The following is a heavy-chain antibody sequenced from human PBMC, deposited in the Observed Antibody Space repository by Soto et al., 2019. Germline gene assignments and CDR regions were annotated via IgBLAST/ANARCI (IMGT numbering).Heavy chain of an antibody. CDR2: SSSSGGYI. CDR1: GFTLSDYF. J-gene: IGHJ3*02. D-gene: IGHD1-1*01. CDR3: XRXQLAPYAFDI. V-gene: IGHV3-11*05. Sequence: QVQLVESGGGMVRPGGSLTLSCAASGFTLSDYFMAWVRQSARQGLEWVSSSSSSGGYITYADSVRGRFTISRDNAKXXLYLXMXGLXAXXXXXXXXXRXQLAPYAFDIWGQGAMVTVSS.